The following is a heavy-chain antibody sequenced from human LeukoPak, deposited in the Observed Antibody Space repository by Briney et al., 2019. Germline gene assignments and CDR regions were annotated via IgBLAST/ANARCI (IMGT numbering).Heavy chain of an antibody. CDR2: IIPILGIA. CDR1: GGTFSSYA. J-gene: IGHJ4*02. CDR3: ARVSDTTGDPFDY. Sequence: SVKVSCKAPGGTFSSYAISWVRQAPGQGLEWMGRIIPILGIANYAQKFQGRVTITADKSTSTAYMELSSLRSEDTAVYYCARVSDTTGDPFDYWGQGTLVTVSS. V-gene: IGHV1-69*04. D-gene: IGHD3-16*01.